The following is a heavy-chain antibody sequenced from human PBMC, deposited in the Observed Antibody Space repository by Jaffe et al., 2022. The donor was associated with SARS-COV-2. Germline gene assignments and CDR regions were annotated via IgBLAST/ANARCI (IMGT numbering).Heavy chain of an antibody. CDR3: ARGGDYDFWSGYSSRYYGMDV. CDR1: GFTFSSYG. V-gene: IGHV3-33*01. D-gene: IGHD3-3*01. J-gene: IGHJ6*02. Sequence: QVQLVESGGGVVQPGRSLRLSCAASGFTFSSYGMHWVRQAPGKGLEWVAVIWYDGSNKYYADSVKGRFTISRDNSKNTLYLQMNSLRAEDTAVYYCARGGDYDFWSGYSSRYYGMDVWGQGTTVTVSS. CDR2: IWYDGSNK.